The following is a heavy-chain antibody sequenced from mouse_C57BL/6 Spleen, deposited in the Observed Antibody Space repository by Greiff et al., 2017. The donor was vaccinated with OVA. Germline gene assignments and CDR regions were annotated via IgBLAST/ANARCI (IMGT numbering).Heavy chain of an antibody. J-gene: IGHJ1*03. CDR2: INPNNGGT. V-gene: IGHV1-22*01. Sequence: VQLKESGPELVKPGASVKMSCKASGYTFTDYNMHWVKQSHGKSLEWIGYINPNNGGTSYNQKFKGKATLTVNKSSSTAYMELRSLTSEDSAVYYCARSEVELYWYFDVWGTGTTVTVSS. CDR3: ARSEVELYWYFDV. CDR1: GYTFTDYN.